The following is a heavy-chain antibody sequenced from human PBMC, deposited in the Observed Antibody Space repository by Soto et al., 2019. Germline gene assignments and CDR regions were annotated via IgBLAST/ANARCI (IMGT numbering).Heavy chain of an antibody. Sequence: SVKVSCKASGGTFSSYAISWVRQAPGQGLEWMGGIIPIFGTANYAQKFQGRVTITADESTSTAYMELSSLRSEDTAVYYCARGQYQWLVPRYYFDYWGQGTLLTVSS. CDR1: GGTFSSYA. CDR2: IIPIFGTA. V-gene: IGHV1-69*13. J-gene: IGHJ4*02. D-gene: IGHD6-19*01. CDR3: ARGQYQWLVPRYYFDY.